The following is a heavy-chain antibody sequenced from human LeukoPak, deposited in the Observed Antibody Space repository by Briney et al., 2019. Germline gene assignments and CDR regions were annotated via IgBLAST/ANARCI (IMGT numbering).Heavy chain of an antibody. J-gene: IGHJ6*03. D-gene: IGHD6-13*01. CDR1: GFTFSSYE. V-gene: IGHV3-21*01. CDR3: AKVKQQLVLYYYMDV. CDR2: ISSSSSYI. Sequence: PGGSLRLSCAASGFTFSSYEMNWVRQAPGKGLEWVSSISSSSSYIYYADSVKGRFTISRDNAKNSLYLQMNSLRAEDTAVYYCAKVKQQLVLYYYMDVWGKGTTVTISS.